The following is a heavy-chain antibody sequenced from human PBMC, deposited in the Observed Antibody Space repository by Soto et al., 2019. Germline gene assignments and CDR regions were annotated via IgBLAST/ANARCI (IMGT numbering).Heavy chain of an antibody. V-gene: IGHV4-34*01. CDR3: VRGVSPLDMSFDY. CDR2: INHSGST. J-gene: IGHJ4*02. CDR1: GGSFSGYY. Sequence: SETLSLTCAVYGGSFSGYYWSWIRQPPGKGLEWIGEINHSGSTNYNPSLKSRVTISVDTSKNQFSLKLSSVTAADTAVYYCVRGVSPLDMSFDYWGQGTLVTVSS. D-gene: IGHD2-15*01.